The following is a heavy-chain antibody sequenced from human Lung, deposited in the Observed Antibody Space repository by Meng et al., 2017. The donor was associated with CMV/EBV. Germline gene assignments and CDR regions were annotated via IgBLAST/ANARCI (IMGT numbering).Heavy chain of an antibody. D-gene: IGHD3-3*01. Sequence: GESLKISCTTSGFTFGDYAMNWVRQAPGKGLEWVGFIRSKTYGGTTDYAASVRGRFTISRDDSKSIAYLQMNGLKIEDAAMYYCTRGGLTGDLWNGYHDYWGQGTLVTVSS. CDR1: GFTFGDYA. CDR2: IRSKTYGGTT. V-gene: IGHV3-49*04. J-gene: IGHJ4*02. CDR3: TRGGLTGDLWNGYHDY.